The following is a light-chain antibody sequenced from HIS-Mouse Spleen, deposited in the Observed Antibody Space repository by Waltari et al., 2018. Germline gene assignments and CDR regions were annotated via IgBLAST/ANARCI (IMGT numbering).Light chain of an antibody. CDR3: SSYAGSNNLV. J-gene: IGLJ2*01. CDR2: EVI. CDR1: SSDVGGCNY. Sequence: QSALTQPPSASGSPGQSVTISCTGTSSDVGGCNYVSWYHQHPGKARKLLIYEVIKRPSGVPDRFSGSKSGNTASLTVSGLQAEDEADYYCSSYAGSNNLVFGGGTKLTVL. V-gene: IGLV2-8*01.